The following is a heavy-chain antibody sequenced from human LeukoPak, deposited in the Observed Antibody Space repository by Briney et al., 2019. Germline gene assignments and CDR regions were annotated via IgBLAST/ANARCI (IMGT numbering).Heavy chain of an antibody. Sequence: GGSLRLSCAASGFTFSNYDMHWVRQAPGKGLEGVAFISYDGTNKYYADSVKGRFTFSRDNSKYTLYLQMNSLRAEDTAVYYCAKGSSSGTVDYWGQGTLVAVSS. CDR1: GFTFSNYD. J-gene: IGHJ4*02. V-gene: IGHV3-30*18. CDR3: AKGSSSGTVDY. D-gene: IGHD3-22*01. CDR2: ISYDGTNK.